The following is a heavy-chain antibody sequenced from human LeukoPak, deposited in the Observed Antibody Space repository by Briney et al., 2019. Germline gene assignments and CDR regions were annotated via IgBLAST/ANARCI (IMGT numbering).Heavy chain of an antibody. D-gene: IGHD3-22*01. CDR1: GYTFTSYD. CDR3: ARDPPDYYYDSSGYPNHFDY. CDR2: MNPNSGNT. V-gene: IGHV1-8*01. J-gene: IGHJ4*02. Sequence: ASVKVSCKASGYTFTSYDINWVRQASGQGLEWMGWMNPNSGNTGYAQKFQARIIMTSDTSISTAYLELSSLRSEDTAVYYCARDPPDYYYDSSGYPNHFDYWGQGTLVTVSS.